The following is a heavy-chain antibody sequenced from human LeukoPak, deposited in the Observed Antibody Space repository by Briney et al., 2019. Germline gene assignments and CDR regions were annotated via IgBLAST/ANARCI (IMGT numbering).Heavy chain of an antibody. Sequence: PSQTLSLTCTVSGGSISSGDYYWSWIRQPPGKGLEWIGEINHSGSTNYNPSLKSRVTILVDTSKNQFSLKLSSVTAADTAVYYCARTRAAGYSSGWYHYWGQGTLVTVSS. D-gene: IGHD6-19*01. CDR1: GGSISSGDYY. CDR2: INHSGST. J-gene: IGHJ4*02. V-gene: IGHV4-30-4*08. CDR3: ARTRAAGYSSGWYHY.